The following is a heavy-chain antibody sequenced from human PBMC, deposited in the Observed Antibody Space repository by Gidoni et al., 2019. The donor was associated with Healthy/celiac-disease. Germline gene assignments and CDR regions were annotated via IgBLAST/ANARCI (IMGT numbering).Heavy chain of an antibody. CDR3: ARDGEIVGATMGAFDI. CDR2: IYSSGST. J-gene: IGHJ3*02. Sequence: QVQLQESGPGLVKPSETLSLTCTVSGGSISSYYWSWIRQPPGKGLEWIGYIYSSGSTNYNPSLKSRVTISVDTSKNQFSLKLSSVTAADTAVYYCARDGEIVGATMGAFDIWGQGTMVTVSS. D-gene: IGHD1-26*01. CDR1: GGSISSYY. V-gene: IGHV4-59*01.